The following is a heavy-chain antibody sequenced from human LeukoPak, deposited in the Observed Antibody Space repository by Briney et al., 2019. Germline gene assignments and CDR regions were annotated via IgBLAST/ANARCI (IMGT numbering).Heavy chain of an antibody. V-gene: IGHV3-23*01. D-gene: IGHD6-13*01. CDR2: ISGSGGST. CDR1: GLTFSSYA. CDR3: AKDLSGCSSCPTV. J-gene: IGHJ4*02. Sequence: GGSLRLSCAASGLTFSSYAMSRVRQAPGKGLEWVSAISGSGGSTYYADSVKGRFTISRDNSKNTLYLQMNSLRAEDTAVYYCAKDLSGCSSCPTVWGQGTLVTVSS.